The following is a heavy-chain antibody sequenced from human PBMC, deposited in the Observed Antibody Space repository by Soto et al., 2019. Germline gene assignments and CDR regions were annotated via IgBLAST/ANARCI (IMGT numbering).Heavy chain of an antibody. CDR1: GYTFTSNY. V-gene: IGHV1-46*01. CDR3: AKERYTRSPGSFDI. CDR2: INPSTGSP. J-gene: IGHJ3*02. D-gene: IGHD2-2*02. Sequence: QVLLVQSGAEVKKPGASVKVSCKSSGYTFTSNYIHWVRQAPGQGLEWMGLINPSTGSPSYAPESQGRDPKTKDKSKNKVYMELSKLKSEDTAVYYCAKERYTRSPGSFDIWGQGTVVTVPS.